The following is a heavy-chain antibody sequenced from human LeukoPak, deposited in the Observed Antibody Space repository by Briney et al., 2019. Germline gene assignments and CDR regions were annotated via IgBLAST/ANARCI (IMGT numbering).Heavy chain of an antibody. CDR1: GNSFGDYY. D-gene: IGHD4-17*01. CDR3: TRDTGTTGEVKFDP. Sequence: SETLSLTCTVSGNSFGDYYWSWIRQPAGKRLEWIGRIYTSGSTTYNPSLKSRVTMSVDTSKSQFSLNLMSVTAADTAVYYCTRDTGTTGEVKFDPWGQGTLVTVSS. V-gene: IGHV4-4*07. CDR2: IYTSGST. J-gene: IGHJ5*02.